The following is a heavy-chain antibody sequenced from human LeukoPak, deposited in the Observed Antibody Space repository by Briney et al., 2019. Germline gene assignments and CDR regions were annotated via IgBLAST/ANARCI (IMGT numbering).Heavy chain of an antibody. J-gene: IGHJ4*02. CDR1: GGSISSGGYY. D-gene: IGHD3-10*01. V-gene: IGHV4-30-2*01. Sequence: ASETLSLTCTVSGGSISSGGYYWSWIRQPPGKGLEWIGYIYHSGSTYYNPSLKSRVTMSVDTSKNQFSLKLSSVTAADTAVYYCARVSLVRGAPDYYFDYWGQGTLVTVSS. CDR3: ARVSLVRGAPDYYFDY. CDR2: IYHSGST.